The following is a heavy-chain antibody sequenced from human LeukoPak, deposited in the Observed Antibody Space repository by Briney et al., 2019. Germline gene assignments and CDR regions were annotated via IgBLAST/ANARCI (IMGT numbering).Heavy chain of an antibody. Sequence: SETLSLTCAVYGGSFSGYYWSWIRQPPGKGLEWIGEINHSGSTNYNPSLKSRVTISVDTSKNQFSLKLSSVTAADTAVYYCARDKVGARGNFDYWGQGTLVTVSS. CDR2: INHSGST. D-gene: IGHD1-26*01. CDR1: GGSFSGYY. J-gene: IGHJ4*02. CDR3: ARDKVGARGNFDY. V-gene: IGHV4-34*01.